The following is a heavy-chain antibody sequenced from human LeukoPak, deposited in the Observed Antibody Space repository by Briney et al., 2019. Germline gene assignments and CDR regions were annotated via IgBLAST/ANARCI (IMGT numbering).Heavy chain of an antibody. J-gene: IGHJ5*02. CDR1: GYTFTSYG. CDR2: ISTYNGHT. D-gene: IGHD1-26*01. V-gene: IGHV1-18*01. CDR3: ARDHAAGWELPLNWFDP. Sequence: ASVKVSCKASGYTFTSYGINWVRQAPGQGLEWMRWISTYNGHTNYAQKFQGRVTMTTDTSTSTASMELRSLRSDDTAVYYCARDHAAGWELPLNWFDPWGQGTLVTVSS.